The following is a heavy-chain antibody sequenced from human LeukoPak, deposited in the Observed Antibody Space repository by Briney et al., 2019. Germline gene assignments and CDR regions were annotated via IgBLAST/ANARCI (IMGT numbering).Heavy chain of an antibody. J-gene: IGHJ1*01. D-gene: IGHD1-26*01. CDR3: AKKVVVGATSPYSDFQD. Sequence: GGFLRLSCVASGFTFSSYAMRWVRQAPGKGLEWVSAISGSGVTTHYAGSVKGRFSISRDNSKNTLYLQMNSLRAEDTALYYCAKKVVVGATSPYSDFQDWGQGTLVTVSS. V-gene: IGHV3-23*01. CDR1: GFTFSSYA. CDR2: ISGSGVTT.